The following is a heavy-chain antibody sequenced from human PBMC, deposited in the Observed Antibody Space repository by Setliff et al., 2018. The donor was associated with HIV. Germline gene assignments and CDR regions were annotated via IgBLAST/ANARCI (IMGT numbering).Heavy chain of an antibody. J-gene: IGHJ5*02. D-gene: IGHD3-10*01. CDR1: GFTFSSYS. V-gene: IGHV3-21*01. CDR3: ASSGSGSYINWFGP. Sequence: PGGSLRLSCAASGFTFSSYSMSWVRQAPGKGLEWVSSISSSSYYIYYADSVKGRFTISRDNAKNSLFLQMNSLRAEDTAVYYCASSGSGSYINWFGPWGQGTLVTVSS. CDR2: ISSSSYYI.